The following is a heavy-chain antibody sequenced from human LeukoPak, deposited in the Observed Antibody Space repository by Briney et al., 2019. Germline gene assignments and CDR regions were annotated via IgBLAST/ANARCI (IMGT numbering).Heavy chain of an antibody. Sequence: SQTLCLTCTVSGGSISSASYYWSWIRQPAGKGLEWIGRIYTSGSTNYNPSLKSRVTISVDTSKNQFSLKLSSVTAADTAVYYCAMRERLAAAFDYWGQGTLVTVS. V-gene: IGHV4-61*02. CDR2: IYTSGST. D-gene: IGHD6-13*01. CDR1: GGSISSASYY. CDR3: AMRERLAAAFDY. J-gene: IGHJ4*02.